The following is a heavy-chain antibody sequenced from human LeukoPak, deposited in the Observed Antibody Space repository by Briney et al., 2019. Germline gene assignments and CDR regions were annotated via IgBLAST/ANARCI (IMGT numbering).Heavy chain of an antibody. Sequence: PSETLSLTCTVSGGSISSGDYYWSWIRQPPGKGLEWIGYIYYSGSTYYSPSLKSRVTISVDTSKNQFSLKLSSVTAADTAVYYCARRNTITGYGMDVWGQGTTVTVSS. CDR1: GGSISSGDYY. CDR3: ARRNTITGYGMDV. D-gene: IGHD1-20*01. CDR2: IYYSGST. V-gene: IGHV4-30-4*01. J-gene: IGHJ6*02.